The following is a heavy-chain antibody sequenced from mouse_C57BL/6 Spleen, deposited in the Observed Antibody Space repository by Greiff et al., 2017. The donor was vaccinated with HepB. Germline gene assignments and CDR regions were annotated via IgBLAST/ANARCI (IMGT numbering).Heavy chain of an antibody. CDR1: GFTFSSYA. CDR2: ISSGGDYI. Sequence: EVKLVESGAGLVKPGGSLKLSCAASGFTFSSYAMSWVRQTPEKRLEWVAYISSGGDYIYYADTVKGRFTISRDNARNTLYLQMSSLNSEDTSVYYCTRDRTCRYAMDYWGQGTSVTVSS. J-gene: IGHJ4*01. V-gene: IGHV5-9-1*02. CDR3: TRDRTCRYAMDY.